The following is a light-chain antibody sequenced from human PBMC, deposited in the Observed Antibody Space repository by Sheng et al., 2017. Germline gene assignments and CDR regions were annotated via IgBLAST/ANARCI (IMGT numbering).Light chain of an antibody. CDR2: KAS. Sequence: DIQMTQSPSALSASVGDRVTITCRASQSIDSWLAWYQQKPGKAPKVMIYKASSVESGVPSRFSGSGSGTEFTLTISSLQPDDFATYYCQQYNSYSPTWTFGQGTKVEIK. J-gene: IGKJ1*01. CDR1: QSIDSW. CDR3: QQYNSYSPTWT. V-gene: IGKV1-5*03.